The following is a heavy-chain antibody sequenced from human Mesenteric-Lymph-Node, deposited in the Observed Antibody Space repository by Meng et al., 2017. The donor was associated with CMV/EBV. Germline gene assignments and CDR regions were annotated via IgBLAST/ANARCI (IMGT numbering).Heavy chain of an antibody. Sequence: GGSLRLSCAASGFSFSSYGMHWVRQAPGKGLDWVAFIRSDGSKKYYADSVKGRFTISRDNSKNTLFLQMNSLRAEDTAVFYCAKDLDSDAWYGSDCWGQGTLVTVSS. CDR1: GFSFSSYG. CDR3: AKDLDSDAWYGSDC. CDR2: IRSDGSKK. J-gene: IGHJ4*02. D-gene: IGHD6-19*01. V-gene: IGHV3-30*02.